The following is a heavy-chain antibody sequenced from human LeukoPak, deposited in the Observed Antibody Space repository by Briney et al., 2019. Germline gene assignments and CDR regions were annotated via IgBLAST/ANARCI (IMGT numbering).Heavy chain of an antibody. D-gene: IGHD6-13*01. CDR2: IEYSSSSI. V-gene: IGHV3-48*04. Sequence: GGSLRLSCAASGFTSSSYSMNWVRQAPGKGLEWVSYIEYSSSSIYYADSVKGRFTISRDNAKNSLYLQMNSLRAEDTAVYYCARDKVQLATPDFYYSYYMDVWGKGTTVTVSS. J-gene: IGHJ6*03. CDR3: ARDKVQLATPDFYYSYYMDV. CDR1: GFTSSSYS.